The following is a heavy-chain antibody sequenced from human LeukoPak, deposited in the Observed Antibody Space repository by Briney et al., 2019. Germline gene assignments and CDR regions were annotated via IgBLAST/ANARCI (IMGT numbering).Heavy chain of an antibody. V-gene: IGHV1-24*01. D-gene: IGHD3-9*01. CDR3: ATSTFILTGPAIH. CDR1: GYTFTSYY. J-gene: IGHJ4*02. CDR2: FDPEDGET. Sequence: ASVKVSCKAPGYTFTSYYMHWVRQAPGQGLEWMGGFDPEDGETIYAQKFQGRVTMTEDTSTDTAYMELSSLRSEDTAVYYCATSTFILTGPAIHWGQGTLVTVSS.